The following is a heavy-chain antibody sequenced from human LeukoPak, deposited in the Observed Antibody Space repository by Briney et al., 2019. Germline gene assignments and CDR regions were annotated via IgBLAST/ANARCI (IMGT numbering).Heavy chain of an antibody. J-gene: IGHJ6*02. CDR1: GFTFSSYS. V-gene: IGHV3-48*04. CDR3: ARDLIGAAAFCYYYYYGMDV. Sequence: GGSLRLSCAASGFTFSSYSMNWVRQAPGKGLEWVSYISSSSSIIYYADSVKGRYTISRDNAKNSLYLQMNSLRAEDTAVYYCARDLIGAAAFCYYYYYGMDVWGQGPLVPVPS. CDR2: ISSSSSII. D-gene: IGHD7-27*01.